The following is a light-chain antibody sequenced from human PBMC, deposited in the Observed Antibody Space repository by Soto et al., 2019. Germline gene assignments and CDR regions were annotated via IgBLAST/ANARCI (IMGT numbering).Light chain of an antibody. CDR2: DDG. V-gene: IGLV3-21*02. CDR3: QVWDNNYDHYV. J-gene: IGLJ1*01. CDR1: NIGGKS. Sequence: SYELTQPPSVSVAPGQTARITCGGNNIGGKSLHWYQQKPGQAPVLVVYDDGDRPSGIPERFSGSNSGNTATLTISRVEAGDEADYYWQVWDNNYDHYVFGTGTKVTVL.